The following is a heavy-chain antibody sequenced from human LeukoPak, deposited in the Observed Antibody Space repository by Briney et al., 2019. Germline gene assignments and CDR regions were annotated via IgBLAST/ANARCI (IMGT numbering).Heavy chain of an antibody. CDR1: GGSFSGYY. J-gene: IGHJ4*02. V-gene: IGHV4-34*01. CDR3: ARFRAAGVDY. Sequence: PSETLSLTCAVYGGSFSGYYWSWIRQPPGKGLEWIGEINHSGSTNYNPSLHRRVTISVDTSKNQFSLKLSSVAAADTAVYYCARFRAAGVDYWGQGTLVTVSS. D-gene: IGHD6-13*01. CDR2: INHSGST.